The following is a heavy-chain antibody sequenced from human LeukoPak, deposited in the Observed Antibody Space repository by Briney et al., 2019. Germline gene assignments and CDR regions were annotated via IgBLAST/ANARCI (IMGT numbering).Heavy chain of an antibody. J-gene: IGHJ5*02. V-gene: IGHV1-2*02. CDR2: INPNSGGT. CDR1: GYTFTGYY. CDR3: ARDGYYGSGSLAHNNWFDP. Sequence: ASVKVSCKASGYTFTGYYMHWVRQAPGQGLEWMGWINPNSGGTNYAQKFQGRVTMTRDTSISTAYMELSRLRSDDTAVYYCARDGYYGSGSLAHNNWFDPWGLGTLVTVSS. D-gene: IGHD3-10*01.